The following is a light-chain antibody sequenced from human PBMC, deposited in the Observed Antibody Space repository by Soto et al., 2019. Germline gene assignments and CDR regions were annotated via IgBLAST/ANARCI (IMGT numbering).Light chain of an antibody. Sequence: EIVLTQSPGTLSLSPGDRAILSCRASQSVSSDSLAWYLQKPGQAPRLLVYDASSRATGIPDRFSGSGSGTDFTLTISRLEPEDFAVYYCQQYGSAPRTFGRGTKVEIK. CDR1: QSVSSDS. CDR2: DAS. CDR3: QQYGSAPRT. J-gene: IGKJ1*01. V-gene: IGKV3-20*01.